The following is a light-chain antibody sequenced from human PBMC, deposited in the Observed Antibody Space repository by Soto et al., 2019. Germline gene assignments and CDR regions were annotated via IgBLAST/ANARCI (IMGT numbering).Light chain of an antibody. CDR3: QQYNTYPWT. Sequence: DIQVTQSPSTLSASVGDSVTFTCRASQSISSWLAWYQQKPGKAPKLLLYDASTLQSGVPSRFRGSGSGTDFTLTISRLHPDDFETYYCQQYNTYPWTFGQGTKVDIK. V-gene: IGKV1-5*01. CDR1: QSISSW. CDR2: DAS. J-gene: IGKJ1*01.